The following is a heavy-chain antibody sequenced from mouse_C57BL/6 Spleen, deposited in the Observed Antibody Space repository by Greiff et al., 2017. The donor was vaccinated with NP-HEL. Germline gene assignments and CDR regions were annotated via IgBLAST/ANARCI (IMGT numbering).Heavy chain of an antibody. CDR2: INPKNGGT. CDR3: ARRQDMGVTTYFDY. D-gene: IGHD2-1*01. CDR1: GYTFTDYY. J-gene: IGHJ2*01. Sequence: EVQLQQSGPELVKPGASVKISCKASGYTFTDYYMNWVKQSHGKSLEWIGDINPKNGGTSYNQKFKGKATLTVDKSSSTAYMELRSLTSEDSAVYYCARRQDMGVTTYFDYWGQGTTLTVSS. V-gene: IGHV1-26*01.